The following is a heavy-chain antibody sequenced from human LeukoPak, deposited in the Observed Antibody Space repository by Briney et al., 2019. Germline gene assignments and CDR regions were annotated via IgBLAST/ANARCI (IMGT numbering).Heavy chain of an antibody. CDR2: ISGSGGST. V-gene: IGHV3-23*01. CDR1: GFTLANVW. Sequence: GGSLRLSCAASGFTLANVWLHWIRQAPGKGLEWVSAISGSGGSTYYADSVKGRFTFSRDNSKNTLYLQMNSLRAEDTAVYYCAKDLDDSSGYPADFDYWGQGTLVTVSS. J-gene: IGHJ4*02. D-gene: IGHD3-22*01. CDR3: AKDLDDSSGYPADFDY.